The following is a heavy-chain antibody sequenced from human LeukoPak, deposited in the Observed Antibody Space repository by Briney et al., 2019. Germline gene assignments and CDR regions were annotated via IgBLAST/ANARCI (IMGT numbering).Heavy chain of an antibody. CDR3: ARVGDYYDSSGPAGY. CDR2: IYYSGST. J-gene: IGHJ4*02. CDR1: GGSISSSSYY. V-gene: IGHV4-39*07. Sequence: SETLSLTCTVSGGSISSSSYYWGWIRQPPGKGLEWIGSIYYSGSTYYNPSLKSRVTISVDTSKNQFSLKLSSVTAADTAVYYCARVGDYYDSSGPAGYWGQGTLVTVSS. D-gene: IGHD3-22*01.